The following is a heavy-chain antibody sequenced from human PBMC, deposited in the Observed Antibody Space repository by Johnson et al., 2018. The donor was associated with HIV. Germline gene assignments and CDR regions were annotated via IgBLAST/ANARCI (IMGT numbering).Heavy chain of an antibody. D-gene: IGHD6-6*01. V-gene: IGHV3-30-3*01. CDR2: ISYDGSNK. CDR3: ARDPSALSSSI. CDR1: GFTFSNAW. J-gene: IGHJ3*02. Sequence: QVQLVESGGGLVKPGGSLRLSCAASGFTFSNAWMNWVRQAPGKGLEWVAVISYDGSNKYYADSVKGRFTISRDNSKNTLYLQMNSLRVEDTAVYYCARDPSALSSSIWGQGTMVTVSS.